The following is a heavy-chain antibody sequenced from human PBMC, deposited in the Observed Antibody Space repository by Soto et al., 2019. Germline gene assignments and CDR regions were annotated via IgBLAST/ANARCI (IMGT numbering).Heavy chain of an antibody. D-gene: IGHD3-22*01. CDR3: ARDDRWSQTHFDY. J-gene: IGHJ4*02. CDR2: ISYDGSNK. V-gene: IGHV3-30-3*01. CDR1: GFTFSSYA. Sequence: AGGSLRLSCAASGFTFSSYAMHWVRQAPGKGLEWVAVISYDGSNKYYADSVKGRFTISRDNSKNTLYLQMNSLRAEDTAVYYCARDDRWSQTHFDYWGQGTLVTVSS.